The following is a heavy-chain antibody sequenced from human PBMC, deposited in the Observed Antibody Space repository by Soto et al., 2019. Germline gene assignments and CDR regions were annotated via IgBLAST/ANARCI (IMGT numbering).Heavy chain of an antibody. Sequence: SETLSLTCAVYGGSFSGYYWSWIRQPPGKGLEWIGEINHSGSTNYNPSLTSRITISVDTSKNQFSLKLTSVTAVDTAVYYCATNRGFDFYYFDSWGQGAQVTVSS. D-gene: IGHD5-12*01. CDR2: INHSGST. CDR1: GGSFSGYY. J-gene: IGHJ4*02. CDR3: ATNRGFDFYYFDS. V-gene: IGHV4-34*01.